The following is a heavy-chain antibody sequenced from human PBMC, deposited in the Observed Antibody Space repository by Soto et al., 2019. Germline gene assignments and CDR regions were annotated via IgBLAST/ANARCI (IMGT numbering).Heavy chain of an antibody. D-gene: IGHD2-2*02. Sequence: PSETLSLTCAVSGGSISSGDWCWSWVRQSPGKGLEWIGEIYYSGSTTYNPSLKSRVTISADKSENQFSLKLSSVTAADTAVYYCARPSPDCSSTSCYIAVTTSCYFDYWGQGTLVTVSS. V-gene: IGHV4-4*02. J-gene: IGHJ4*02. CDR1: GGSISSGDW. CDR2: IYYSGST. CDR3: ARPSPDCSSTSCYIAVTTSCYFDY.